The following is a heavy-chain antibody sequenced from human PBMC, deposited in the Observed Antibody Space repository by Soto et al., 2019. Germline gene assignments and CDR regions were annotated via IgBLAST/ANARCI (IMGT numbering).Heavy chain of an antibody. CDR2: ISSSGDNS. J-gene: IGHJ4*02. CDR1: GFTFSSFA. Sequence: EVRLLESGGALVQPGGSLRLSCAASGFTFSSFAMSWVRQAPGKGLEWVSTISSSGDNSYYADSVKGRFTISRDNSKNTLYLQMNSLRAEDTAVYYCAKTFSQSSSTPFFDYWGQGTLVTVSS. D-gene: IGHD6-13*01. V-gene: IGHV3-23*01. CDR3: AKTFSQSSSTPFFDY.